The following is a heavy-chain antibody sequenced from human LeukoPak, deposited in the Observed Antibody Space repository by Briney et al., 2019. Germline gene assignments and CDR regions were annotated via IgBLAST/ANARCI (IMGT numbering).Heavy chain of an antibody. J-gene: IGHJ3*02. Sequence: SETLSLTCTVSGGSISSYYWSWIRQPPGKGLEWIGYIYYSGSTNYNPSLKSRVTRSVDTSKNQFSLKLSSVTAADTAVYYCARRRSYLWAFDIWGQGTMVTVSS. V-gene: IGHV4-59*01. CDR2: IYYSGST. CDR1: GGSISSYY. CDR3: ARRRSYLWAFDI. D-gene: IGHD1-26*01.